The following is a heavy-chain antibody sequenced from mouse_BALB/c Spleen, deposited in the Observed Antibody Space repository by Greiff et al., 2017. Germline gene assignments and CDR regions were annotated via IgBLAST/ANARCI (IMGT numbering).Heavy chain of an antibody. V-gene: IGHV1-15*01. J-gene: IGHJ3*01. CDR1: GYSFTDYE. Sequence: QVQLQQSGAELVRPGASVTLSCKASGYSFTDYEMHWVKQTPVQGLEWIGAIDPETGGTDYNQKFKGKATLTADNSSSTAYMELRSLTSEDSAVYYGTRWREVRPSWLAYWGQGTLVTVSA. CDR2: IDPETGGT. CDR3: TRWREVRPSWLAY.